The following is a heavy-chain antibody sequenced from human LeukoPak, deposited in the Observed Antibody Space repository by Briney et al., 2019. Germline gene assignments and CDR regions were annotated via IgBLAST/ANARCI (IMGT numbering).Heavy chain of an antibody. D-gene: IGHD3-9*01. Sequence: ASVKVSCKTSGYTFTDYYINWVRQAPGQGLEWMGWINPNTGGTKYALKFQARVTLTRDTSISSAYMELSGLTSDDTAVYYSASYFEILTGYYGGNGFDVWGQGTMVTVSA. CDR1: GYTFTDYY. V-gene: IGHV1-2*02. CDR3: ASYFEILTGYYGGNGFDV. CDR2: INPNTGGT. J-gene: IGHJ3*01.